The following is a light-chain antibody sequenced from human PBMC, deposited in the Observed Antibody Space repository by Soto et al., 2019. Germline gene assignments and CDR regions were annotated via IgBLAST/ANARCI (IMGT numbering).Light chain of an antibody. CDR1: SSDVGGYNY. V-gene: IGLV2-14*01. CDR2: DDS. CDR3: SSYTSSSTPWV. J-gene: IGLJ3*02. Sequence: QSALTQPASVSGSPGQSITISCTGTSSDVGGYNYVSWYQQHPGKAPKLMIYDDSNRPSGVSNRFSGSKSGNTASLTISGLQAEDEADYYCSSYTSSSTPWVFGGGTKVTVL.